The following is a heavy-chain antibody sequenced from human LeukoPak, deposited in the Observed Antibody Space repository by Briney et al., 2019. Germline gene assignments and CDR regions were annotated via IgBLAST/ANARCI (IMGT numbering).Heavy chain of an antibody. CDR1: GFTFSSYW. J-gene: IGHJ6*03. CDR3: ARKSRLRFLEWSPDDMDV. D-gene: IGHD3-3*01. CDR2: IRQDGSEK. Sequence: GGSLRLSCAASGFTFSSYWMSWVRQAPGKGLEWVANIRQDGSEKYYVDSVKGRFTISRDNAKNSLYLQMNSLRAEDTAVYYCARKSRLRFLEWSPDDMDVWGKGTTVTASS. V-gene: IGHV3-7*01.